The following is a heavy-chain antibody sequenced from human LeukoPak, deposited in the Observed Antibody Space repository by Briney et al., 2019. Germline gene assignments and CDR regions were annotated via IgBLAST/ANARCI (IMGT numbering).Heavy chain of an antibody. J-gene: IGHJ5*02. V-gene: IGHV1-18*01. CDR3: ARDRGYDKLYNWFDP. D-gene: IGHD5-12*01. Sequence: ASVKVSCKASGYTFTSYGISWVRQAPGQGLEWMGWISAYNGNTNYAQKLQGRVTMTTDTSTSTAYMELSRLRSDDTAVYYCARDRGYDKLYNWFDPWGQGTLVTVSS. CDR1: GYTFTSYG. CDR2: ISAYNGNT.